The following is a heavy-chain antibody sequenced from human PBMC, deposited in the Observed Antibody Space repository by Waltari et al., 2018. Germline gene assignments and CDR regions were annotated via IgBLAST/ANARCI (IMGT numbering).Heavy chain of an antibody. CDR3: ARQKRHGNYAQFRYGMDV. CDR1: GGTFSSDT. J-gene: IGHJ6*02. CDR2: IIPILGTA. V-gene: IGHV1-69*08. D-gene: IGHD1-7*01. Sequence: QVQLVQSGAEVKKPGSSVKVFCKASGGTFSSDTISWVRQAPGQGLEWMGRIIPILGTANYAQRLQGRVTITADTSTNVITMELSSLKSEDTAVYYCARQKRHGNYAQFRYGMDVWGQGTTVTVSS.